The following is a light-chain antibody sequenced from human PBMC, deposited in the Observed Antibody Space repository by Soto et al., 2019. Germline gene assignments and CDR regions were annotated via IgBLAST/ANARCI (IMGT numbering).Light chain of an antibody. V-gene: IGKV3-11*01. CDR2: DAS. CDR3: HQRSNWPST. Sequence: EIVLTQSPATLSLSPGERATLSCRASQSVSSYLAWYQQKPGQAPRLLIYDASNRATGIPARFSGSGSGTAFTLTITSLEPEDFAVYYCHQRSNWPSTFGGGTNVEIK. CDR1: QSVSSY. J-gene: IGKJ4*01.